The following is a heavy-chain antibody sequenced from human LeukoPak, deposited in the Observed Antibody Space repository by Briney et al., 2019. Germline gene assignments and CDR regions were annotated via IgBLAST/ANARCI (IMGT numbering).Heavy chain of an antibody. Sequence: GGSLRLSCTASGFTFGDYVMSWIRQAPGKGLEWVSYISSSGSTIYYADSVKDRFTISRDNAKNSLYLQMNSLRAEDTAVYYCAKTPGYSSGWAFDYWGQGTLVTVSS. J-gene: IGHJ4*02. CDR1: GFTFGDYV. CDR2: ISSSGSTI. D-gene: IGHD6-19*01. V-gene: IGHV3-11*04. CDR3: AKTPGYSSGWAFDY.